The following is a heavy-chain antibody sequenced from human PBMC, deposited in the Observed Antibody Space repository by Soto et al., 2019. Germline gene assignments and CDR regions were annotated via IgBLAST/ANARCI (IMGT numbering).Heavy chain of an antibody. J-gene: IGHJ5*02. Sequence: GASVKVSCNASGYTFTGCYMHWVRQAPGQGLEWMGWINPNSGGTNYAQKFQGRVTMTRDTSISTAYMELSRLRSDDTAVYYCAKGLGYCSSTSCPNWFDPWGQGTLVTVSS. V-gene: IGHV1-2*02. CDR3: AKGLGYCSSTSCPNWFDP. D-gene: IGHD2-2*01. CDR2: INPNSGGT. CDR1: GYTFTGCY.